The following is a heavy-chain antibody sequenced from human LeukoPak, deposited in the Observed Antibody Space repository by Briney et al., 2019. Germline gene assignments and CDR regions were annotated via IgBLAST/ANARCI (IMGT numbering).Heavy chain of an antibody. Sequence: SVKVSCKASGGTFSSYAIIWVRQAPGQGLEWMGGIIPIFGTANYAQKFQGRVTITTDESTSTAYMELSSLRSEDTAVYYCARGGYYYGPFDYWGQGTLVTVSS. D-gene: IGHD3-10*01. V-gene: IGHV1-69*05. J-gene: IGHJ4*02. CDR1: GGTFSSYA. CDR2: IIPIFGTA. CDR3: ARGGYYYGPFDY.